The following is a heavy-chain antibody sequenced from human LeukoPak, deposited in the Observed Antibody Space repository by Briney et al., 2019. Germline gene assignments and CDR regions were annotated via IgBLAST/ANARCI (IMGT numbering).Heavy chain of an antibody. D-gene: IGHD3-10*01. Sequence: ASVKVSCKASGYTFTSYYMHWVRQAPGQGLEWMGIINPSGGSTSYAQKFQGRVTMTRDTSTSTAYMELSSLRSEDTAVYYCARESPYYYGSGSYYNDDYGMDVWGQGATVTVSS. CDR2: INPSGGST. CDR3: ARESPYYYGSGSYYNDDYGMDV. CDR1: GYTFTSYY. J-gene: IGHJ6*02. V-gene: IGHV1-46*01.